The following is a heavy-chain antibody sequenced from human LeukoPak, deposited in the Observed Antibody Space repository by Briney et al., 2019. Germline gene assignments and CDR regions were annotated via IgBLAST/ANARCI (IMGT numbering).Heavy chain of an antibody. CDR1: GGSISSSSYH. CDR3: ARGYCSGGSCYSYYYNYMDV. Sequence: AETLSLTCTVSGGSISSSSYHWGWIRQPPGEGLEWIGRIHYSGSTNYNPSRKSRVTISVDTSKHPFSLKLSSVTAADTAVYYCARGYCSGGSCYSYYYNYMDVWGKGTTVTVSS. CDR2: IHYSGST. V-gene: IGHV4-39*07. D-gene: IGHD2-15*01. J-gene: IGHJ6*03.